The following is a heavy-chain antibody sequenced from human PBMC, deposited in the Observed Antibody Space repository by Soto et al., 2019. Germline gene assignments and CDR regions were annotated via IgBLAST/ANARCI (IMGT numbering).Heavy chain of an antibody. D-gene: IGHD3-10*01. CDR1: GGSISSGGYY. V-gene: IGHV4-61*08. CDR3: ARQSITMVRGVIIDHWFDP. J-gene: IGHJ5*02. CDR2: IYYSGST. Sequence: SETLSLTCTVSGGSISSGGYYWSWIRQPPGKGLEWIGYIYYSGSTNYNPSLKSRVTISVDTPKNQFSLKLSSVTAADTAVYYCARQSITMVRGVIIDHWFDPWGQGTLVTVSS.